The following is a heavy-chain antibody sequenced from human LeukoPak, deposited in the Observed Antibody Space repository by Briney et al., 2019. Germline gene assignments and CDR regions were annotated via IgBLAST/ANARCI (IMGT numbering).Heavy chain of an antibody. V-gene: IGHV3-15*01. CDR2: IKGKTDGETI. Sequence: GGSLRLSCAASGFTFSNAWMSWVRQAPGKGLEWVGRIKGKTDGETIDYAAPVKGRFTISRDDSKNTQYLQMNSVKIEDTAVYYCTTAFGGLSNYWGQGTLVTVSS. D-gene: IGHD3-10*01. CDR3: TTAFGGLSNY. J-gene: IGHJ4*02. CDR1: GFTFSNAW.